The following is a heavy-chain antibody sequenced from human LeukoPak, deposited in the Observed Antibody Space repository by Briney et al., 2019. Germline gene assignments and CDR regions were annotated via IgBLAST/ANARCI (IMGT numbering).Heavy chain of an antibody. J-gene: IGHJ4*02. Sequence: SETLSLTCAVYGGSFSGYYWSWIRQPPGKGLEWIGEINHSGSTNYNPSLKSRVTISVDTSKNQFSLKLSSVTAADTAVYYCARGRRYYDSSGYYYWGQGTLVTVSS. CDR1: GGSFSGYY. CDR2: INHSGST. D-gene: IGHD3-22*01. CDR3: ARGRRYYDSSGYYY. V-gene: IGHV4-34*01.